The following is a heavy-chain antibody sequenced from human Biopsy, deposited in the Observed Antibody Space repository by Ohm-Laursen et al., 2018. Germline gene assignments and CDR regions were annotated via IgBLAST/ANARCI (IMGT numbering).Heavy chain of an antibody. CDR1: GYTFSNYG. CDR2: ISAYNGNT. Sequence: SVKVSCKTSGYTFSNYGINWVRQAPGQGLEWMGWISAYNGNTYSAQKVQGRVSMTTDTSTTTAYMELRSLRSDDTAVYYCALQSVAQMKNFDYWGQGTLVTVSS. J-gene: IGHJ4*02. CDR3: ALQSVAQMKNFDY. D-gene: IGHD6-19*01. V-gene: IGHV1-18*01.